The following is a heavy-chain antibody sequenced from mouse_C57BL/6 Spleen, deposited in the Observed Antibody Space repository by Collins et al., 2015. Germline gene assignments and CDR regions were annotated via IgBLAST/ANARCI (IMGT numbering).Heavy chain of an antibody. Sequence: DVQLQESGPGLVKPSQSLSLTCSVTGYSITSGYYWNWIRQFPGNKLEWMGYISYDGSNNYNPSLKNRISITRDTSKNQFFLKLNSVTTEDTATYYCAGRLVAGFAYWGQGTLVTVSA. D-gene: IGHD3-2*01. J-gene: IGHJ3*01. V-gene: IGHV3-6*01. CDR1: GYSITSGYY. CDR2: ISYDGSN. CDR3: AGRLVAGFAY.